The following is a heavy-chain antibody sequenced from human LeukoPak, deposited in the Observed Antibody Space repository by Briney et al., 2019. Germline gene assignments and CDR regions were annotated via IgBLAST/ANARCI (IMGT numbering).Heavy chain of an antibody. V-gene: IGHV1-46*01. Sequence: ASVKVSCKASGYTFTSYYMHWVRQAPGQGLEWMGIINPSGGSTSYAQKFQGRVTMTRDTSTSTVYMELSSLRSEDTAVYYCARDVQDIVLMVYAREGLWFDPWGQGTLVTVSS. CDR1: GYTFTSYY. D-gene: IGHD2-8*01. CDR3: ARDVQDIVLMVYAREGLWFDP. CDR2: INPSGGST. J-gene: IGHJ5*02.